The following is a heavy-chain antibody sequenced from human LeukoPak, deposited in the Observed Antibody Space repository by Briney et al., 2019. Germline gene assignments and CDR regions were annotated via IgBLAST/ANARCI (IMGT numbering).Heavy chain of an antibody. V-gene: IGHV3-74*01. CDR1: GNYW. D-gene: IGHD2/OR15-2a*01. J-gene: IGHJ4*02. Sequence: GGSLRLSCAASGNYWMHWVRQVPGKGLVWVSHINSDGSWTSYADSVKGRFTISKDNAKNTVYLQMNSLRAEDTAVYYCVSFYEAYWGRGTLVTVSS. CDR2: INSDGSWT. CDR3: VSFYEAY.